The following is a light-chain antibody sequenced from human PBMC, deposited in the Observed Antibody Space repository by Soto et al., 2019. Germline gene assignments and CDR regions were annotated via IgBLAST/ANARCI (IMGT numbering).Light chain of an antibody. CDR1: ENVYNY. J-gene: IGKJ1*01. V-gene: IGKV3-11*01. CDR3: QHFGNSLWT. CDR2: DAS. Sequence: PGERATLSGRASENVYNYLAWYQQIPGQPPRLLIYDASNRAAGVPARFSGSGSGTDFTLTISGLEPEDFAVYYCQHFGNSLWTFGQGTKVDIK.